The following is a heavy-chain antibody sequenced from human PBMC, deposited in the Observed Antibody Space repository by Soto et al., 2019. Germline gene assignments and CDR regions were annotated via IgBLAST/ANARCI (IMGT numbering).Heavy chain of an antibody. J-gene: IGHJ5*02. CDR2: INHSGST. CDR1: GGSFSGYY. CDR3: ARRGRYSSSWYGVAEFDP. Sequence: SETLSLTCAVYGGSFSGYYWSWIRQPPGKGLEWIGEINHSGSTNYNPSLKSRVTISVDTSKNQFSLKLSSVTAADTAVYYCARRGRYSSSWYGVAEFDPWGQGTLVTVSS. D-gene: IGHD6-13*01. V-gene: IGHV4-34*01.